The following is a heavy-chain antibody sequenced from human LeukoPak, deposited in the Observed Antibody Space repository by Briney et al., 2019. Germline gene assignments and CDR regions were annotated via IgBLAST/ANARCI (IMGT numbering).Heavy chain of an antibody. CDR1: GVSINSHY. Sequence: SETLSLTCTVSGVSINSHYWSWIRQSPGKGLEWIAYGHYSGTTNYNPSLKSRVTISVDTSKNQFSLKLTSVSAADTAMYYCARHGTGTGYPLDYWGLGTLVTVSS. CDR3: ARHGTGTGYPLDY. D-gene: IGHD3/OR15-3a*01. CDR2: GHYSGTT. J-gene: IGHJ4*02. V-gene: IGHV4-59*08.